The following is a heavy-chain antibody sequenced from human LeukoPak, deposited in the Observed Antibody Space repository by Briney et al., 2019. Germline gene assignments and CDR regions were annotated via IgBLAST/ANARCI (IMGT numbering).Heavy chain of an antibody. CDR3: ARLRDDAFDI. Sequence: SETLSLTCTVSGGSINSYYWSWIRQPPGKGLEWIGYIYYSGSTNYNPSLKSRVTISVDTSKNQFSLKLSSVTAADTAVYYCARLRDDAFDIWGQGTMVTVSS. J-gene: IGHJ3*02. V-gene: IGHV4-59*08. CDR1: GGSINSYY. D-gene: IGHD4-17*01. CDR2: IYYSGST.